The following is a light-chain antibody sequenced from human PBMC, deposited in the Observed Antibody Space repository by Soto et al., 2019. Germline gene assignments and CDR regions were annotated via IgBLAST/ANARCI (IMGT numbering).Light chain of an antibody. Sequence: DIQMTQSPSTLSASVGDRVTITCRASQSISSWLAWYQQKPGKAPKLLIYDASSLESEVPSRFSGSGSGTEFTITISSLQPDDFATYYCQQYTSFSPTFGQGTKVEIK. CDR2: DAS. CDR3: QQYTSFSPT. J-gene: IGKJ1*01. CDR1: QSISSW. V-gene: IGKV1-5*01.